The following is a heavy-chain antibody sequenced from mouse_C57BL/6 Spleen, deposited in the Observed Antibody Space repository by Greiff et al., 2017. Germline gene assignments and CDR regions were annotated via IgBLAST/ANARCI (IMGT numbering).Heavy chain of an antibody. V-gene: IGHV14-2*01. J-gene: IGHJ2*01. D-gene: IGHD1-1*01. Sequence: EVKLVESGAELVKPGASVKLSCTASGFNIKDYYMHWVKQRTEQGLEWIGRIDPEDGETKYAPEFQGKATITADPTSNTAYLQLSSLTSEDTAVYYCARGTTVRGDYFDYWGQGTTLTVSS. CDR1: GFNIKDYY. CDR2: IDPEDGET. CDR3: ARGTTVRGDYFDY.